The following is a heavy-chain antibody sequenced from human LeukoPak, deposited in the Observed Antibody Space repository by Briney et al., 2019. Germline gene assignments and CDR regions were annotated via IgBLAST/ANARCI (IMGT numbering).Heavy chain of an antibody. V-gene: IGHV4-38-2*01. CDR3: ARHESLWSLGFQH. D-gene: IGHD3-10*01. Sequence: PSETLPLTCAVSGYSISSGYYWGWIRQPPGKGLEWIGSIYHSGSTYYNPSLKSRVTISVDTSKNQFSLKLSSVTAADTAVYYCARHESLWSLGFQHWGQGTLVTVSS. J-gene: IGHJ1*01. CDR1: GYSISSGYY. CDR2: IYHSGST.